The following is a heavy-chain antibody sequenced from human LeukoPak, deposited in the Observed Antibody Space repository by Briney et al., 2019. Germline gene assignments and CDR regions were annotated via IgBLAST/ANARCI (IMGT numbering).Heavy chain of an antibody. CDR2: IYHSGST. V-gene: IGHV4-4*02. Sequence: SETLSLTCAVSGGSISSSNWWSWVRQPPGKGLEWIGEIYHSGSTNYNPSLKSRGTISVDKSKNQFSLKLSSVTAADTAVYYCARGRYYDILTGYLYYLDYWGQGTLVTVSS. CDR1: GGSISSSNW. J-gene: IGHJ4*02. CDR3: ARGRYYDILTGYLYYLDY. D-gene: IGHD3-9*01.